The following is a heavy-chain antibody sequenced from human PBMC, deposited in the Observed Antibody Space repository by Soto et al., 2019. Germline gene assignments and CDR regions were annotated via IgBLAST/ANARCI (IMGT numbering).Heavy chain of an antibody. Sequence: QITLKESGPTLVKPTQTLTLTCTFSGFSLSTSGVGVGWIRQPPGKALEWLALIYWDDDKRYSPSLKSRLTITKDTSKNQVVLTMTNMDPVDTATYYCAQGRAEAAGTRGNWFDPWGQGTLVTVSS. CDR2: IYWDDDK. J-gene: IGHJ5*02. D-gene: IGHD6-13*01. V-gene: IGHV2-5*02. CDR1: GFSLSTSGVG. CDR3: AQGRAEAAGTRGNWFDP.